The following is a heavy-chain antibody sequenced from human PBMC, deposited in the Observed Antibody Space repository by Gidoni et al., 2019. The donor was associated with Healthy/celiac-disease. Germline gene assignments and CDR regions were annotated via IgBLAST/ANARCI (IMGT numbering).Heavy chain of an antibody. V-gene: IGHV3-30*02. D-gene: IGHD1-1*01. CDR1: GFTFSSYG. CDR3: AKAETVEPEILDY. J-gene: IGHJ4*02. CDR2: IRYYGSNK. Sequence: QVQLVESGGGVVQPGGSLRLSCAASGFTFSSYGMHWVRQAPGKGLEWVAFIRYYGSNKYYADSVKGRFTISRDNSKNTLYLQMNSLRAEDTAVYYCAKAETVEPEILDYWGQGTLVTVSS.